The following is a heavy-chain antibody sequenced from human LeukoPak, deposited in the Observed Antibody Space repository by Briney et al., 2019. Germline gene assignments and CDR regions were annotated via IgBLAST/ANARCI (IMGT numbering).Heavy chain of an antibody. CDR2: FDPEDGET. D-gene: IGHD2-15*01. CDR3: ARAGGYCGRISCPYYFDY. J-gene: IGHJ4*02. Sequence: ASVKVSCKVSGYTLTELSMHWVRQAPGKGLECMGGFDPEDGETIYAQKFQGRVTMTEDTSTDTAYMELSSLRSEDTAVYYCARAGGYCGRISCPYYFDYWGQGSLVAVSS. CDR1: GYTLTELS. V-gene: IGHV1-24*01.